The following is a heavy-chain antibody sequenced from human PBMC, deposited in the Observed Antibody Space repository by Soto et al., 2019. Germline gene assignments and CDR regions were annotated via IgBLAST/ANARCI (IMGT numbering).Heavy chain of an antibody. CDR2: ISSSGSTI. D-gene: IGHD2-21*01. V-gene: IGHV3-11*01. J-gene: IGHJ4*02. CDR3: ARDRVDIVVVNTIDYFDY. Sequence: QVQLVESGGGLVKPGGSLRLSCAASGFTFSDYYMSWIRQAPGKGLEWVSYISSSGSTIYYADSVKGRFTISRDNAKNSLYLQMNSLRAEDTAVYYCARDRVDIVVVNTIDYFDYWGQGTLVTVSS. CDR1: GFTFSDYY.